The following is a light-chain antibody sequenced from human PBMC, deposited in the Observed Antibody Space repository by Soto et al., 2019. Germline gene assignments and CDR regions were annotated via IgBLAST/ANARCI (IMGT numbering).Light chain of an antibody. CDR2: DAS. CDR3: QQYDNLPLT. V-gene: IGKV1-33*01. CDR1: QGISSY. Sequence: DIQLTQSPSFLSASVGDRVTSTCRASQGISSYLAWYQQKPGNAPKLLIYDASNLETGVPSRFSGSGSGTDFTFTISSLPPEDIATYYCQQYDNLPLTFGQGTRLEIK. J-gene: IGKJ5*01.